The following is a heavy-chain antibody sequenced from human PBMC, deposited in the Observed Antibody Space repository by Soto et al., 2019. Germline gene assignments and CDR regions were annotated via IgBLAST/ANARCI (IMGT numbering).Heavy chain of an antibody. CDR1: GDSISTVDYF. CDR3: ARGRYCLTGRCFPNWFDS. Sequence: SETLSLTCSVSGDSISTVDYFWAWVRQPPGQALEYIGYIYKSTTTYYNPSFESRVAISLDTSKSQFSLNVTSLTAADTAVYFCARGRYCLTGRCFPNWFDSWGQGTLVTVSS. CDR2: IYKSTTT. J-gene: IGHJ5*01. D-gene: IGHD2-15*01. V-gene: IGHV4-30-4*01.